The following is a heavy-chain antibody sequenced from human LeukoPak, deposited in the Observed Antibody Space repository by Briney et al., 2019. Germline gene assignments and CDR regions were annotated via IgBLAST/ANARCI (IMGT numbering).Heavy chain of an antibody. CDR3: ATTGGDIVVVPAAADY. Sequence: SETLSLTCTVSGGSVSSGSYYWSWIRQPPGKGLEWIGYIYYSGSTNYNPSLKSRVTISVDTSKNQFSLKLSSVTAADTAVYYCATTGGDIVVVPAAADYWGQGTLVTVSS. J-gene: IGHJ4*02. CDR2: IYYSGST. CDR1: GGSVSSGSYY. D-gene: IGHD2-2*01. V-gene: IGHV4-61*01.